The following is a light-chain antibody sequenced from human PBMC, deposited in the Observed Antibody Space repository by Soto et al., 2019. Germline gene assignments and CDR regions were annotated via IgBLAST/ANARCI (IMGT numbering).Light chain of an antibody. Sequence: EIVLPQSPGTLSLSPGARATLSCTASQSVRSSYLAWYQQKPGQAPRLLIYGASNRATGIPDRFTGHGSVTHFTLNISRLDADDFTVYYCQQDGSPPRTFG. J-gene: IGKJ1*01. CDR1: QSVRSSY. V-gene: IGKV3-20*01. CDR2: GAS. CDR3: QQDGSPPRT.